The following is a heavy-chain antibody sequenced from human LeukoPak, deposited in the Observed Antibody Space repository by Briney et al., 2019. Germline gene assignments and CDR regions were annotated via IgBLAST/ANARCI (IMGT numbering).Heavy chain of an antibody. V-gene: IGHV1-2*02. CDR1: GYTFTGYY. Sequence: ASAKVSCKASGYTFTGYYMHWVRQAPGQGLEWMGWINPNSGGTNYAQKFQGRVTMTRDTSISTAYMELSRLRSDDTAVYYCARGGEEVAAAYYFDYWGQGTLVTVSS. CDR2: INPNSGGT. D-gene: IGHD6-13*01. J-gene: IGHJ4*02. CDR3: ARGGEEVAAAYYFDY.